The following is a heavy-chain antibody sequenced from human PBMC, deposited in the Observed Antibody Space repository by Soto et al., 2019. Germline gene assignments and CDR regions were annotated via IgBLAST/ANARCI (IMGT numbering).Heavy chain of an antibody. Sequence: PGGSLRLSCIASGFTFTNAWMNWVRQAPGRGLEWVGRIKSKSDGGRTDYAAPVKGRFTISRDDSKNTLYLQMDSLKTEDTAVYYCTTEKGTAKVYYFDSWGQGALVTVSS. V-gene: IGHV3-15*07. CDR2: IKSKSDGGRT. CDR1: GFTFTNAW. D-gene: IGHD5-18*01. CDR3: TTEKGTAKVYYFDS. J-gene: IGHJ4*02.